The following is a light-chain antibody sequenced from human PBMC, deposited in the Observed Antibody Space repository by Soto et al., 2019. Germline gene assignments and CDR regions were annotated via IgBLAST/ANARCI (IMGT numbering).Light chain of an antibody. V-gene: IGKV1-5*01. J-gene: IGKJ1*01. Sequence: RLSQSPSTLSASVVDRVIVTCRASQSISSWLAWYQQKPGKAPKLLIHDASSLQSGVPSRFSGSGSETDFTLTISSLQPEDFATYSCQQRSRTTWTFGQGTTVDIK. CDR3: QQRSRTTWT. CDR2: DAS. CDR1: QSISSW.